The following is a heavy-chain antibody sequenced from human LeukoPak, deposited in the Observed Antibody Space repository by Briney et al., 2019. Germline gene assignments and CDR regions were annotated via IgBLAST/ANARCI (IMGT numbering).Heavy chain of an antibody. D-gene: IGHD5-12*01. CDR1: GYTFTSYY. Sequence: ASVKVSCKASGYTFTSYYMHWVRQAPGQGLEWMGWINPNSGGTNYAQKFQGRVTMTRDTSISTAYMELSRLRSDDTAVYYCARDAWGSGYENDDYWGQGTLVTVSS. J-gene: IGHJ4*02. CDR2: INPNSGGT. V-gene: IGHV1-2*02. CDR3: ARDAWGSGYENDDY.